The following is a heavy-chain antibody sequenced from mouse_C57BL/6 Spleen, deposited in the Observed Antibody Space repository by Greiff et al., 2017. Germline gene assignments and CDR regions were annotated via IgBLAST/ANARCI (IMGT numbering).Heavy chain of an antibody. CDR1: GFTFSSYA. V-gene: IGHV5-4*03. D-gene: IGHD4-1*01. J-gene: IGHJ2*01. CDR2: ISDGGSYT. CDR3: ARALTGRGY. Sequence: EVMLVESGGGLVKPGGSLKLSCAASGFTFSSYAMSWVRQTPEKRLEWVATISDGGSYTYYPDNVKGRFTISRDNAKNNLYLQMSHLKSEDTAMYYCARALTGRGYWGQGTTLTVSS.